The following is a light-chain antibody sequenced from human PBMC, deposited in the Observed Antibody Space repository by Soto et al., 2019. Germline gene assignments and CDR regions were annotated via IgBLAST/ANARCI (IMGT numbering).Light chain of an antibody. Sequence: DIQMTQSPSTLSASVGDRVTITCRASQSASNWLAWYQQRPGKAPKLLIYKASSLESGVPLRFSGRGSGTEFTLTISSLQPDDFATYYCQQYNSYPRTCGQGTKVEVK. CDR2: KAS. CDR3: QQYNSYPRT. J-gene: IGKJ1*01. V-gene: IGKV1-5*03. CDR1: QSASNW.